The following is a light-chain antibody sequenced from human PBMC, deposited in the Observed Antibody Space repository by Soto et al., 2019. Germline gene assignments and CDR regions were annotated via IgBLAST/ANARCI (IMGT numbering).Light chain of an antibody. Sequence: EIVLTQSPATLSLSPGDTATLSCRASRSITTSLAWYQQKPGQAPRLLISDASKKASGIPARFSGTGSGTDFTLTISSLEPEDFAVYYCQQRSVWPPITFGQGTRLEIK. CDR1: RSITTS. V-gene: IGKV3-11*01. CDR3: QQRSVWPPIT. J-gene: IGKJ5*01. CDR2: DAS.